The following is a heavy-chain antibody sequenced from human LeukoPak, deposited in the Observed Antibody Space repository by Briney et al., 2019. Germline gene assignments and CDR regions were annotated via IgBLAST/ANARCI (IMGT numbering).Heavy chain of an antibody. Sequence: ETLSLTCTVSGGSISSSSYYWGWIRQPPGKGLDWVSSISSSSSYIYYADSVKGRFTISRDNARNSLYLQMNSLRAEDTAVYYCARGTVGYSYVYNYWGQGTLVTVSS. CDR2: ISSSSSYI. J-gene: IGHJ4*02. CDR1: GGSISSSS. CDR3: ARGTVGYSYVYNY. D-gene: IGHD5-18*01. V-gene: IGHV3-21*01.